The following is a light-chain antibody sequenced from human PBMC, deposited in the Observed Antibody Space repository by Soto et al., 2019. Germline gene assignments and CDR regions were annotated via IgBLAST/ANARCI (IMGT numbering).Light chain of an antibody. Sequence: EIVMTQSPATLSVSPGERATLSCRASQTISTNLAWYQQKPGQAPRPLIFGASSRATDIPDRFSGSGSGTDFTLTISRLEPEDFAVYYCQQYGSSGTFGQGTKVDIK. CDR1: QTISTN. V-gene: IGKV3-20*01. CDR2: GAS. J-gene: IGKJ1*01. CDR3: QQYGSSGT.